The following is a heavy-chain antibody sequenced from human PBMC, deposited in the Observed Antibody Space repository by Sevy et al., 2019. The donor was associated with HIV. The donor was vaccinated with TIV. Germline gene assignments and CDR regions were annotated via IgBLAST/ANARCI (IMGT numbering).Heavy chain of an antibody. Sequence: GGSLRLSCAASGFTFSNFAMGWVRQAPGKGLDWISVISGTGDYKYYADSVKGRFTISRDNSKNKLSLQMNSLRAEDTANFYCAKKMGGGSGMAFLVDYWGQGTLVTVSS. D-gene: IGHD5-18*01. CDR2: ISGTGDYK. V-gene: IGHV3-23*01. CDR1: GFTFSNFA. J-gene: IGHJ4*02. CDR3: AKKMGGGSGMAFLVDY.